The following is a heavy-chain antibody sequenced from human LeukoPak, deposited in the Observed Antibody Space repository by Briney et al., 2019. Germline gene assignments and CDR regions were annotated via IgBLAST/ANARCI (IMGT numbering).Heavy chain of an antibody. CDR2: ISSSRSYI. D-gene: IGHD3-10*01. Sequence: GGSLRLSCAASAFTFISYNMNWVRQAPGKGLEWVSSISSSRSYIYYADSVKGRFTTSRDNAKNSLYLQMNSLRAEDTAVYCCATDIIRGVMDYWGQGSLVTVSS. V-gene: IGHV3-21*01. CDR1: AFTFISYN. J-gene: IGHJ4*02. CDR3: ATDIIRGVMDY.